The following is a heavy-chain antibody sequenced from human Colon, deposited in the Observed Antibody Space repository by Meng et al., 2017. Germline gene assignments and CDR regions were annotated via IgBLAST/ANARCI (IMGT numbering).Heavy chain of an antibody. Sequence: VTLVQSGGGVVQPGTSRRRSCSASGFNFRELGLHWVRQAPGKGLEWVAAVTYDGTKQYYADSVKGRFIISRDNSDNTLYLQMGSLKPDDTAIYYCAKEWSSSYAYYDAWGQGTLVTVSS. J-gene: IGHJ5*01. CDR3: AKEWSSSYAYYDA. V-gene: IGHV3-30*04. D-gene: IGHD2-21*01. CDR1: GFNFRELG. CDR2: VTYDGTKQ.